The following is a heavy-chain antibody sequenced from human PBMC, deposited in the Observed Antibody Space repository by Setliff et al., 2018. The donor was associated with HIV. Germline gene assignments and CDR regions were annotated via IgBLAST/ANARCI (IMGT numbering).Heavy chain of an antibody. J-gene: IGHJ4*02. CDR3: ARHAAGPDGPFDY. V-gene: IGHV4-39*01. Sequence: PSETLSLTCTVSGGSISRSSYYWGWIRQPPGKGLEWIGNVYHTGSTYYNPSLKSRVTISVDTSKNQFSLKLSSVIAADTAVYYCARHAAGPDGPFDYWGQGTLVTVSS. CDR2: VYHTGST. CDR1: GGSISRSSYY.